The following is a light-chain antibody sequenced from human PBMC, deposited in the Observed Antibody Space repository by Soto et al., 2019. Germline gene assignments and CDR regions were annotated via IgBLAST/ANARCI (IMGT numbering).Light chain of an antibody. Sequence: QSVLTQPASVSGSPGQSITISCTGTSNDVGGYTYVSWYQQHPGKAPKLMLYEVSHRPSGVSNRFSGSKSGNTASLTISGLQAEDEADYYCSSYTSTTPVVFGGGTKVTVL. CDR2: EVS. V-gene: IGLV2-14*01. J-gene: IGLJ2*01. CDR1: SNDVGGYTY. CDR3: SSYTSTTPVV.